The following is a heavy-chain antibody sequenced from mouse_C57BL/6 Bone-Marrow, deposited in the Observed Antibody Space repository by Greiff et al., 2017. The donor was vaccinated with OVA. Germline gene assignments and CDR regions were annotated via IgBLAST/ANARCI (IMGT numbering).Heavy chain of an antibody. J-gene: IGHJ3*01. CDR3: AHYYGSSPFAY. CDR1: GYTFTSYG. V-gene: IGHV1-81*01. D-gene: IGHD1-1*01. Sequence: VQLQQSGAELARPGASVKLSCKASGYTFTSYGISWVKQRTGQGLEWIGEIYPRSGNTYYNEKFKGKATLTADKSSSTAYMELRSLTSEDSAVYFCAHYYGSSPFAYWGQGTLVTVSA. CDR2: IYPRSGNT.